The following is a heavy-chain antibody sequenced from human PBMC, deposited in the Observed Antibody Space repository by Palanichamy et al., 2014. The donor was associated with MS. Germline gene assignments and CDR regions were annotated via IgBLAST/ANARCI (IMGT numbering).Heavy chain of an antibody. CDR2: DGST. V-gene: IGHV3-66*01. J-gene: IGHJ4*02. D-gene: IGHD3-22*01. Sequence: DGSTFYADSVKGRFTISRDNSKNTLYLQMNSLRAEDAAVYYCASGYFGTSGYSLDYWGQGTLVTVSS. CDR3: ASGYFGTSGYSLDY.